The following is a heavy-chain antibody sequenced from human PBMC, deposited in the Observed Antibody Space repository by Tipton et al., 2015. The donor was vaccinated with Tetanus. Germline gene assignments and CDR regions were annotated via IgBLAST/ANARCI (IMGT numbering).Heavy chain of an antibody. CDR3: ARDPWLDY. V-gene: IGHV4-59*11. CDR2: LYDNGRT. CDR1: GGSISNHY. Sequence: TLSLTCTVSGGSISNHYWSWIRQPPGKGLEWIRYLYDNGRTKYNPSLNSRVTISVDTPKKQLSLKLTSVTAADTAVYYCARDPWLDYWGQGTLVTVSS. J-gene: IGHJ4*02.